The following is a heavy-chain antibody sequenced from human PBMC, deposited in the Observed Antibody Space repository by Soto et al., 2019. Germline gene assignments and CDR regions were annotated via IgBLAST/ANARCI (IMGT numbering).Heavy chain of an antibody. J-gene: IGHJ3*02. V-gene: IGHV4-59*08. CDR1: GGSISSYY. CDR2: IYYSGST. CDR3: AGRHRGAFGI. Sequence: SETLSLTCTVSGGSISSYYWTWIRQPPWKGLEWIGYIYYSGSTNYNPSLKSRVTISVDTSKNQFSLKLSSVTAADTAVYYCAGRHRGAFGIWGQGTMVTVSS. D-gene: IGHD3-10*01.